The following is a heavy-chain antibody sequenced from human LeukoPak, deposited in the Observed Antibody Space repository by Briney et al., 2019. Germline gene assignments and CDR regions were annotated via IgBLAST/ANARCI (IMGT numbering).Heavy chain of an antibody. J-gene: IGHJ4*02. CDR1: GHSFTSNY. CDR3: ARDQEAFDY. Sequence: ASVKVSCKASGHSFTSNYIHWVRQAPGQGLEWMGMIYPRDGSTSYAQKFQGRVTVTRDTSTSTVHMELSGLRSEDKAVYYCARDQEAFDYWGQGTLVTVSS. V-gene: IGHV1-46*01. CDR2: IYPRDGST.